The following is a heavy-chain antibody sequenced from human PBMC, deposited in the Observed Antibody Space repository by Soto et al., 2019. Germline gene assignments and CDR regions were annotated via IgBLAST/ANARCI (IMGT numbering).Heavy chain of an antibody. CDR2: INPRDSDV. CDR1: YYTFAAYW. D-gene: IGHD3-3*01. J-gene: IGHJ3*02. Sequence: GESLKISWEGCYYTFAAYWIGCVRRMPGKGLEWMGVINPRDSDVKYSPPFEGQFTISADKSINTAFLQWRSLKASDTAMYYCETHDYTHDVWYHTYDIWAQGTMVTVSS. V-gene: IGHV5-51*01. CDR3: ETHDYTHDVWYHTYDI.